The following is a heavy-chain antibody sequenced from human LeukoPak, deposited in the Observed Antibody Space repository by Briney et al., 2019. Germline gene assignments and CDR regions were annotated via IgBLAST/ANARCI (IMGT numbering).Heavy chain of an antibody. CDR2: ISGSGGST. J-gene: IGHJ3*02. D-gene: IGHD5-24*01. CDR1: GFTFSSYA. V-gene: IGHV3-23*01. CDR3: AKRWRTSHGAFDI. Sequence: GGSLRLSCVASGFTFSSYAMNWVRQAPGKGLEWVSDISGSGGSTYYADSVKGRFTISRDNSKNTLYLQMNSLRAEDTAVYYCAKRWRTSHGAFDIWGQGTMVTVSS.